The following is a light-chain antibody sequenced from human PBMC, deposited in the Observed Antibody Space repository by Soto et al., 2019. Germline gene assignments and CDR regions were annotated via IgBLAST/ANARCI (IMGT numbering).Light chain of an antibody. CDR1: PSVSSY. J-gene: IGKJ5*01. Sequence: EIVLAQSPATLSLSPGERATLSCRASPSVSSYLAWYQQKPGQAPRLLIYDASNRATGIPARFSGSGSGTDFTLTISSLEPEDFAVHYCQQRSSWPPTFGQGTRLEIK. CDR3: QQRSSWPPT. CDR2: DAS. V-gene: IGKV3-11*01.